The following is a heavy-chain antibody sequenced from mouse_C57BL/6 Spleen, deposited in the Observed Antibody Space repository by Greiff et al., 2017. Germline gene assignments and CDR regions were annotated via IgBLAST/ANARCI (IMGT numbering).Heavy chain of an antibody. Sequence: QVQLKESGAELARPGASVKLSCKASGYTFTSYGISWVKQRTGQGLEWIGEIYPRSGNTYYNEKFKGKATLTADKSSSTAYMELRSLTSEDSAVYFCARVHYGSRRDAMDYWGQGTSVTVSS. J-gene: IGHJ4*01. D-gene: IGHD1-1*01. CDR1: GYTFTSYG. CDR3: ARVHYGSRRDAMDY. CDR2: IYPRSGNT. V-gene: IGHV1-81*01.